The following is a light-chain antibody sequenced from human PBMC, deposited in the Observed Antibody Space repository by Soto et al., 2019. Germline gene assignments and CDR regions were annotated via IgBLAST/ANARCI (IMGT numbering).Light chain of an antibody. J-gene: IGKJ4*01. CDR2: DAS. V-gene: IGKV3D-11*01. CDR3: QQRSNWPLT. Sequence: EIVLTQSPATLSLSPGERATLSCRASQGVSSYLAWYQQKPGQAPRLLIYDASNRATGIPARFSGSGPGTDVTLTISSLEPEDFAVYYCQQRSNWPLTFGGGTKVEIK. CDR1: QGVSSY.